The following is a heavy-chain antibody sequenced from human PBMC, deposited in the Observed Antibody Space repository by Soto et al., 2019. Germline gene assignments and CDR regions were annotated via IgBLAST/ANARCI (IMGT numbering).Heavy chain of an antibody. D-gene: IGHD4-17*01. CDR1: GGTFSSYA. Sequence: QVQLVQSGAEVKKPGSSVKVSCKASGGTFSSYAISWVRQAPGQGLEWMGGIIPIFGTANYAQKFQGRVTITADESTSTAYMELSSLRSEDTAVYYCARDRGRLLDTVTPYYFDYWGQGTLVTVSS. CDR3: ARDRGRLLDTVTPYYFDY. V-gene: IGHV1-69*12. J-gene: IGHJ4*02. CDR2: IIPIFGTA.